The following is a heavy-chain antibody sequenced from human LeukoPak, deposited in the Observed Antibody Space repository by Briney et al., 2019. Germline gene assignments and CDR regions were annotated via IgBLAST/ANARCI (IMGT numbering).Heavy chain of an antibody. CDR3: AFERLGRVDY. CDR2: IYYSGST. CDR1: GGSISSYY. V-gene: IGHV4-59*01. D-gene: IGHD1-1*01. Sequence: PSETLSLTCTVSGGSISSYYWSWIRQPPGKGLEWIGYIYYSGSTNYNPSLKSRVTISVDTSKNQFSLKLSSVTAADTAVYYCAFERLGRVDYWGQGTLVTVSS. J-gene: IGHJ4*02.